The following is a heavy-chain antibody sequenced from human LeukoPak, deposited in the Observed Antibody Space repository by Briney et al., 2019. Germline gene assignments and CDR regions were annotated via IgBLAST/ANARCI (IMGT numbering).Heavy chain of an antibody. V-gene: IGHV5-10-1*01. CDR1: GYSFTSYW. CDR2: IDPSDSYT. Sequence: GESLKFSCKGSGYSFTSYWISWVRQMPGKGLEWMGRIDPSDSYTNYSPSFQGHVTISADKSISTAYLQWSSLKASDTAMYYCARHAVEMATPKDYFDYWGQGTLVTVSS. D-gene: IGHD5-24*01. J-gene: IGHJ4*02. CDR3: ARHAVEMATPKDYFDY.